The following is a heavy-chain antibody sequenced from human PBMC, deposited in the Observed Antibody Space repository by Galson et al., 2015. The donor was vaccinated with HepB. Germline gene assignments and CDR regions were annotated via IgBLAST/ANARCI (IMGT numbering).Heavy chain of an antibody. CDR2: IIPILGIA. CDR1: GGTFSSYT. D-gene: IGHD3-22*01. Sequence: SVKVSCKASGGTFSSYTISWVRQAPGQGLEWMGRIIPILGIANYTQKFQGRVTITADKSTSTAYMELSSLRSEDTAVYYCARAIVVVSLDAFDIWGQGTMVTVSS. CDR3: ARAIVVVSLDAFDI. J-gene: IGHJ3*02. V-gene: IGHV1-69*02.